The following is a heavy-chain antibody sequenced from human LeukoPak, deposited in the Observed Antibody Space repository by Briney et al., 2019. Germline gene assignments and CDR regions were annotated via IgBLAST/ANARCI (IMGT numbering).Heavy chain of an antibody. Sequence: AGSLRLSCAASGFTFSSYAMSWVRQAPGKGLEWVSAISGSGGSTYYADSVKSRFTISRDNSKNTLYLQMNSLRAEDTAVYYCARTASSCSGGSCSYDYWGQGTLVTVSS. J-gene: IGHJ4*02. D-gene: IGHD2-15*01. CDR2: ISGSGGST. CDR1: GFTFSSYA. V-gene: IGHV3-23*01. CDR3: ARTASSCSGGSCSYDY.